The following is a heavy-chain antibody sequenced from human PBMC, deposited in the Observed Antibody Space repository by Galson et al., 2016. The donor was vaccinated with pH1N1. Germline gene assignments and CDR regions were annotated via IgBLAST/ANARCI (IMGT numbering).Heavy chain of an antibody. CDR3: ARDLAFCGGDCPYYFDI. CDR2: IHQDGSET. V-gene: IGHV3-7*04. J-gene: IGHJ4*02. Sequence: SLRLSCAASGFAFSDYWMSWVRQTPGKGLEWVANIHQDGSETYYLDSVKGRFTISRGNAKNSLFLQLNSLRADDTGVYYCARDLAFCGGDCPYYFDIWGQGTLVSVSS. D-gene: IGHD2-21*02. CDR1: GFAFSDYW.